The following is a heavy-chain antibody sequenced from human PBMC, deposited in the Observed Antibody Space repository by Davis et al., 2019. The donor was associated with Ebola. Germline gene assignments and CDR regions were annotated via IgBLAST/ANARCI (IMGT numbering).Heavy chain of an antibody. CDR1: GYSFIYYS. D-gene: IGHD3-3*01. Sequence: AASVKVSCKASGYSFIYYSMHWMRQAPGQGLEWMGRIIPILGIANYAQKFQGRVTITADKSTSTAYMELSSLRSEDTAVYYCARDEGSGYYDYYYYGMDVWGQGTTVTVSS. CDR3: ARDEGSGYYDYYYYGMDV. CDR2: IIPILGIA. V-gene: IGHV1-69*04. J-gene: IGHJ6*02.